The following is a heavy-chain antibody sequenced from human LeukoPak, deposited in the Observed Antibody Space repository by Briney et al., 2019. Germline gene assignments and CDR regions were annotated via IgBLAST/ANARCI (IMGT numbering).Heavy chain of an antibody. Sequence: SETLSLTCTVSGGSISSYYWSWIRQPAGKGLEWIGRIYTSGSTNYNPSLKSRVTMSVDTSKNQFSLKLSSVTAADTAVYYCARGGIVGATSHDAFDIWGQGTMVTVSS. D-gene: IGHD1-26*01. CDR2: IYTSGST. V-gene: IGHV4-4*07. J-gene: IGHJ3*02. CDR1: GGSISSYY. CDR3: ARGGIVGATSHDAFDI.